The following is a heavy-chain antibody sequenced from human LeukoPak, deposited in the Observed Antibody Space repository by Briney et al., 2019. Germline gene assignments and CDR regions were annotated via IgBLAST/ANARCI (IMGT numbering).Heavy chain of an antibody. J-gene: IGHJ4*02. D-gene: IGHD3-22*01. V-gene: IGHV3-30*18. CDR3: AKVGDGYHCFDY. CDR1: GFTFSTYG. Sequence: PGGSLRLSCAASGFTFSTYGMHWVRQVPGKGLEWVAGISYDGNNEHYADSVKGRFTISRDNSKNTLYLQMHSLRAEDTAVYYCAKVGDGYHCFDYWGQGALVTVSS. CDR2: ISYDGNNE.